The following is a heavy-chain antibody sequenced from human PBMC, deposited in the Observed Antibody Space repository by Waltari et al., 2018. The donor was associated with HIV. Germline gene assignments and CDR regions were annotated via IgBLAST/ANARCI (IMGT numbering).Heavy chain of an antibody. D-gene: IGHD2-15*01. CDR2: TSTYNLNT. CDR3: AREGFCRGGSCYSGAVDI. Sequence: QVQLVQSGTEVKKPGASVKVSCKASGYPFTQYGISWVRQAPGQGLEWMGWTSTYNLNTNYAQKFQGRITLTRDTSTSTVYMELMSLTSDDTAVYCCAREGFCRGGSCYSGAVDIWGQGTLVTVSS. J-gene: IGHJ3*02. V-gene: IGHV1-18*04. CDR1: GYPFTQYG.